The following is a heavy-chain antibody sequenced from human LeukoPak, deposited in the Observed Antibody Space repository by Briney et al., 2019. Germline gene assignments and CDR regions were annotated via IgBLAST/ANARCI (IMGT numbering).Heavy chain of an antibody. CDR3: ARVSLTAQYLLDY. V-gene: IGHV1-2*02. CDR1: GYTFNAYY. Sequence: ASVKVSCKASGYTFNAYYVYWVRQAPGQGLEWMGWINPNSGGTNYAQKFQGRFTMTRDTSISTAYMELSRLTSDDTAVYYCARVSLTAQYLLDYWGQGTLVTVSS. J-gene: IGHJ4*02. CDR2: INPNSGGT. D-gene: IGHD2/OR15-2a*01.